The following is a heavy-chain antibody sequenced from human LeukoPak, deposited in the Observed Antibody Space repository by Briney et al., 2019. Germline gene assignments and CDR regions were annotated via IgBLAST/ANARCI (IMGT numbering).Heavy chain of an antibody. V-gene: IGHV4-34*01. CDR1: GGSFSGYY. CDR3: ARGSVITMEDY. D-gene: IGHD3-10*01. CDR2: INHSGST. Sequence: SETLSLTCAAYGGSFSGYYWSWIRQPPGKGLEWIGEINHSGSTNYNPSLKSRVTISVDTSKNQFSLKLSSVTAADTAVYYCARGSVITMEDYWGQGTLVTVSS. J-gene: IGHJ4*02.